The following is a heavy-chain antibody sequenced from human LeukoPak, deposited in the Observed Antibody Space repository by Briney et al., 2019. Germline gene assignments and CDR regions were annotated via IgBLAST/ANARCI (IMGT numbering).Heavy chain of an antibody. D-gene: IGHD4-23*01. V-gene: IGHV3-23*01. CDR3: AKDLGNFYFDY. CDR1: GFTFSSYA. CDR2: ISGSGGST. Sequence: GALRLSCAASGFTFSSYAMSWVRQAPEKGLEWVSAISGSGGSTYYADSVKGRFTISRDNSKNTLCLQMNSLRAEDTAVYYCAKDLGNFYFDYWGQGTLVTVSS. J-gene: IGHJ4*02.